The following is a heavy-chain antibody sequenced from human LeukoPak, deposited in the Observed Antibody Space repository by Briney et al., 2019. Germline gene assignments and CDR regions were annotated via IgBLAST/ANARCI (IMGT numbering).Heavy chain of an antibody. CDR3: VKTNGYYSD. D-gene: IGHD3-22*01. CDR1: GFTFSSYG. CDR2: ISGSGGTT. V-gene: IGHV3-23*01. J-gene: IGHJ4*02. Sequence: GGSLRLSCAASGFTFSSYGMNWVRQAPGKGLEWVPGISGSGGTTYYADSVKGRFTISRDNSKNSLSLQVSSLRAEDTAVYYCVKTNGYYSDWGQGTLVTVSS.